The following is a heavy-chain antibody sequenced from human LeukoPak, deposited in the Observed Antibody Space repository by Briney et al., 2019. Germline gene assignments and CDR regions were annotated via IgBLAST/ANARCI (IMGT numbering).Heavy chain of an antibody. CDR2: IYYSGST. V-gene: IGHV4-59*01. CDR1: GGSISSYY. Sequence: SETLSLTCTVSGGSISSYYWSWIRQPPGKGLEWIGYIYYSGSTNYNPSLKSRVTISVDTSKNQFSLKLSSVTAADTAVYYCARVGSYYDSSGYYYALSPWGQGTLVTASS. CDR3: ARVGSYYDSSGYYYALSP. D-gene: IGHD3-22*01. J-gene: IGHJ5*02.